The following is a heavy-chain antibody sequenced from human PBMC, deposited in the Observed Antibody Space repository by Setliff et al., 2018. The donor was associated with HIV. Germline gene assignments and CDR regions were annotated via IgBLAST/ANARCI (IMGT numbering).Heavy chain of an antibody. CDR2: IYTSGST. CDR1: GGSISSSY. D-gene: IGHD3-3*01. CDR3: ARCYYNFWSGYPLDYMDV. Sequence: SETLSLTCTVSGGSISSSYWSWIRQPPGKGLEWIGHIYTSGSTNYNPSLKSRVTMSVGTSKNQFSLKLSSVTAADTAVYYCARCYYNFWSGYPLDYMDVWGKGTTVTVSS. V-gene: IGHV4-4*08. J-gene: IGHJ6*03.